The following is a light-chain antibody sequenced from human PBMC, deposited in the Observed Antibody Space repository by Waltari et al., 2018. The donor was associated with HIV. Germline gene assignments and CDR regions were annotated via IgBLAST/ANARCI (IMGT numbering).Light chain of an antibody. CDR3: VGWDASLSAYV. CDR2: KKI. V-gene: IGLV1-47*01. J-gene: IGLJ1*01. CDR1: SSTIGNDN. Sequence: QSVLTQPPSASGTTGQRVTISCSGISSTIGNDNEYWYHQLQGTTPKLLIYKKIQRPSGVPDRFAGSKSGTSAYLAISGLRSEDEADYYCVGWDASLSAYVFGAGTKVTVL.